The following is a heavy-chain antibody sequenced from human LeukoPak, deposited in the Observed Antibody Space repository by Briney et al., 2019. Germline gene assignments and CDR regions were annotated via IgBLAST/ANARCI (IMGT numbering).Heavy chain of an antibody. D-gene: IGHD3-22*01. CDR2: INYSGRT. CDR3: ARLVDYDNSGDPDIFDI. Sequence: PSETLSLTCSVSGGSIRSYYWSWIRQPPGKGPELIGSINYSGRTKYNPSLQSRVTISLDTSKNHFSLQLISVTAADSAGYYCARLVDYDNSGDPDIFDIWGQGTMVTVSS. J-gene: IGHJ3*02. V-gene: IGHV4-59*01. CDR1: GGSIRSYY.